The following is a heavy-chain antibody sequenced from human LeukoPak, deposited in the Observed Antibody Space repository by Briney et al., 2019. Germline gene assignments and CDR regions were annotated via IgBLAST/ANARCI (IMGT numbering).Heavy chain of an antibody. CDR1: GGTFSSYA. CDR2: IIPIFGTA. V-gene: IGHV1-69*06. D-gene: IGHD3-16*01. Sequence: GASVKGSCKGSGGTFSSYAINWGGQAPGQGLEWMGGIIPIFGTANYAQKFRGRVTITADKSTRTAYMELSSLRSEDTAVYYCARDNDSRDPPHFDYWGQGTLVTVSS. CDR3: ARDNDSRDPPHFDY. J-gene: IGHJ4*02.